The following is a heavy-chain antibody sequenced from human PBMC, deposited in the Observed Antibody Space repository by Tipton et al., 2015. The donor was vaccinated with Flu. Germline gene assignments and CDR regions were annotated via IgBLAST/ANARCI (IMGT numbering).Heavy chain of an antibody. D-gene: IGHD3-3*01. CDR1: GGSVSSGSYY. V-gene: IGHV4-61*01. CDR2: IYYSGST. J-gene: IGHJ3*02. Sequence: TLSLTCTVSGGSVSSGSYYWSWIRQPPGKGLEWIGYIYYSGSTNYNPSLKSRVTISVDTSKNQFSLKLSSVTAADTAVYYCARRTIFGVDDAFDIWGQGTMVTVSS. CDR3: ARRTIFGVDDAFDI.